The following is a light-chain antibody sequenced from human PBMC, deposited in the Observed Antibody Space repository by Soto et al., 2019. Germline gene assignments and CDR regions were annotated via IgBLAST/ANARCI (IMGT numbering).Light chain of an antibody. CDR1: QRISMW. J-gene: IGKJ1*01. CDR2: AAS. V-gene: IGKV1-39*01. Sequence: DIQMTQSPSTLSTFVGDRVTNTCRASQRISMWLAWYQQKPGKAPKFLIYAASGLHSGVPSRGCGRGAGTDFPITTSSLQNYDFATYYCQQDYVTPWTFGQG. CDR3: QQDYVTPWT.